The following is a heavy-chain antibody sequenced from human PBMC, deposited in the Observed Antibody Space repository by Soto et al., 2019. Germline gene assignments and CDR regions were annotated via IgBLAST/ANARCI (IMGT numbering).Heavy chain of an antibody. CDR1: GGSISSYY. D-gene: IGHD3-9*01. CDR2: IYYSGST. Sequence: QVQLQESGPGLVKPSETLSLTCTVSGGSISSYYWSWIRQPPGKGLEWIGYIYYSGSTNYNPSLKCRVAVSVDTSKYQFSLKLSSVTAADTAVYYCARAYYDILTGTPGGMDVWGQGTTVTVSS. CDR3: ARAYYDILTGTPGGMDV. J-gene: IGHJ6*02. V-gene: IGHV4-59*01.